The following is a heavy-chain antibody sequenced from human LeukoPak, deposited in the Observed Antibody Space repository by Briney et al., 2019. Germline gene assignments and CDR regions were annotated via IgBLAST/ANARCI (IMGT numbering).Heavy chain of an antibody. CDR3: ARGGYDILTGYRTLYYYYMDV. J-gene: IGHJ6*03. CDR1: GGSISSSSYY. CDR2: IYYSGST. D-gene: IGHD3-9*01. V-gene: IGHV4-39*01. Sequence: SETLSLTCTVSGGSISSSSYYWGWIRQPPGKGLEWIGSIYYSGSTYYNPSLKSRVIISVDASKNQFSLKLSSVTAADTAVYYCARGGYDILTGYRTLYYYYMDVWGKGTTVTVSS.